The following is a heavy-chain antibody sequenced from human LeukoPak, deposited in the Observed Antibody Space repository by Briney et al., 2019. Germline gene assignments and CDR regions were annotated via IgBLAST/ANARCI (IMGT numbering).Heavy chain of an antibody. CDR3: GRDLPTVTSIDY. V-gene: IGHV3-21*06. Sequence: PGGSLRLSCAASGFTFSRYYMTWVRQAPGKGLEWVSSISGSSGYIFYADSVKGRFTISRDNAKNSLHLQMNSLRAEDTAVYYCGRDLPTVTSIDYWGQGTLVTVSS. D-gene: IGHD4-17*01. CDR2: ISGSSGYI. CDR1: GFTFSRYY. J-gene: IGHJ4*02.